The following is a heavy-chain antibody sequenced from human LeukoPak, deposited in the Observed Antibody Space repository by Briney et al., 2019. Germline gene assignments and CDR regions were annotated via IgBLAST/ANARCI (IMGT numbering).Heavy chain of an antibody. D-gene: IGHD3-10*01. Sequence: SETLSLTCTVSGGSISSSSYYWGWIRQPPGKGLEWIVSIYYSGSTYYNPSLKSRVTISVYTSKNQFSLKLSSVTAADTAVYYCARRMVRGVTTFDYWGQGTLVTVSS. CDR2: IYYSGST. J-gene: IGHJ4*02. CDR1: GGSISSSSYY. V-gene: IGHV4-39*01. CDR3: ARRMVRGVTTFDY.